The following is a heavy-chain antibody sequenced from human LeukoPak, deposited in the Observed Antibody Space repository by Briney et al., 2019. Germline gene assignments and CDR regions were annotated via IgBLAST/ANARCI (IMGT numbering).Heavy chain of an antibody. CDR3: ARELSTYDFWSGYYPDY. CDR1: GFTFSSYE. Sequence: GGSLRLSCAASGFTFSSYELNWVRQAPGKGLEWVSSISSSSSYIYYADSVKGRFTISRDNAKNSLYLQMNSLRAEDTAVYYCARELSTYDFWSGYYPDYWGQGTLVTVSS. CDR2: ISSSSSYI. V-gene: IGHV3-21*01. D-gene: IGHD3-3*01. J-gene: IGHJ4*02.